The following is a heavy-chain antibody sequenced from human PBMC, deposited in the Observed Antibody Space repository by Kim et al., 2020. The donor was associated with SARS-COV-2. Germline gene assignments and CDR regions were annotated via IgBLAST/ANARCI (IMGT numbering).Heavy chain of an antibody. D-gene: IGHD5-18*01. J-gene: IGHJ4*02. CDR1: GFSFGSYA. Sequence: GGSLRLSCAASGFSFGSYAMNWVRQAPGKGLEWVASLSYDGSNIYADSVQGRFTISRDNSKNTVYLQMNSLRPEDTAVYYCANEPRMQLWLVSFYFGFWGQGTLVTVSA. CDR3: ANEPRMQLWLVSFYFGF. V-gene: IGHV3-30-3*02. CDR2: LSYDGSNI.